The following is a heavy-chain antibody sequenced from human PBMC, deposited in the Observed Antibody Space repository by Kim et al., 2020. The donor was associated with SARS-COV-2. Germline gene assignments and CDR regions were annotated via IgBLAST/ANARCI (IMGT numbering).Heavy chain of an antibody. CDR2: INHSGST. V-gene: IGHV4-34*01. D-gene: IGHD3-3*01. Sequence: SETLSLTCAVYGGSFSGYYWSWIRQPPGKGLEWIGEINHSGSTNYNPSLKSRVTISVDTSKNQFSLKLSSVTAADTAVYYCARGRGFGVVNNKKKFDPWGQGTLVTVSS. J-gene: IGHJ5*02. CDR3: ARGRGFGVVNNKKKFDP. CDR1: GGSFSGYY.